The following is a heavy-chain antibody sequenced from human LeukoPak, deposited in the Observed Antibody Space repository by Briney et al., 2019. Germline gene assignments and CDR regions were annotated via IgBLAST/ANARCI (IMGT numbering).Heavy chain of an antibody. J-gene: IGHJ3*02. Sequence: SETLSLTCTVSGGSISSYYWSWIRQPPGKGLEWIGYIYYSGSTNYNPSLKSRVTISVDTSKNQFSLKLSSVTAADTAVYYCARLTGDPDAFDIWGQGTMVTVSS. D-gene: IGHD7-27*01. CDR3: ARLTGDPDAFDI. V-gene: IGHV4-59*01. CDR1: GGSISSYY. CDR2: IYYSGST.